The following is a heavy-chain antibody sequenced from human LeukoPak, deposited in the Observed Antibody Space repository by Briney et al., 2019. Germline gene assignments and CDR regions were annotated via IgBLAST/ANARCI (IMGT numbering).Heavy chain of an antibody. CDR2: IIPIFGTA. Sequence: ASVKVSCKASGGTFSSYAISWVRQAPGQGLEWMGGIIPIFGTANYAQEFQGRVTITADESTSTAYMELSSLRSEDTAVYYCARDGYYDFWSGRSPNWFDPWGQGTLVTVSS. J-gene: IGHJ5*02. V-gene: IGHV1-69*13. D-gene: IGHD3-3*01. CDR1: GGTFSSYA. CDR3: ARDGYYDFWSGRSPNWFDP.